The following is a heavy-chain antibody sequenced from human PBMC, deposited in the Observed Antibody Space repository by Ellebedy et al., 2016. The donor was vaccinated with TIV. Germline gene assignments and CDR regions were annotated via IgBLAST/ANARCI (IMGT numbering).Heavy chain of an antibody. CDR2: SIPLFGTA. CDR1: GRTFSTYV. D-gene: IGHD3-9*01. J-gene: IGHJ4*02. CDR3: ARSPFYDILTGYYIHYYFDY. V-gene: IGHV1-69*13. Sequence: ASVKVSCXASGRTFSTYVISWVRQAPGQGLDWMGGSIPLFGTANYAQKFQGRVTITADESTSTAYMELSSLRSEDTAVYYCARSPFYDILTGYYIHYYFDYWGQGTLVTVSS.